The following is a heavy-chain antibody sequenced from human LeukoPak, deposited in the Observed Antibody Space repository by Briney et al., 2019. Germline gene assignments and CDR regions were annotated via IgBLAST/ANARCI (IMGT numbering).Heavy chain of an antibody. J-gene: IGHJ4*02. CDR1: GFTFSSYA. V-gene: IGHV3-23*01. CDR3: AKDLHYYDSSGYYYEGY. Sequence: GGSLRLSCAASGFTFSSYAMSWVRQASGKGLEWVSGISGSSGSTYYADSVKGRFTISRDNSKNTLYLQMNSLRAEDTAVYYCAKDLHYYDSSGYYYEGYWGQGTLVSVSS. CDR2: ISGSSGST. D-gene: IGHD3-22*01.